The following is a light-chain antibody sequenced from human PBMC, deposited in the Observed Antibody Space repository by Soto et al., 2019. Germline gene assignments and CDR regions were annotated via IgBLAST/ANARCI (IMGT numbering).Light chain of an antibody. Sequence: QSALTQPASVSGSPGQSITISCTGTSSDVGSYNLVSWYQQHPGKAPKLMIYEGSKRPSGVSNRFSGSKSGNTASLTISGLQAEDEAEYYCCSYAGSITFVVFGGGTKLTVL. CDR1: SSDVGSYNL. V-gene: IGLV2-23*03. J-gene: IGLJ2*01. CDR2: EGS. CDR3: CSYAGSITFVV.